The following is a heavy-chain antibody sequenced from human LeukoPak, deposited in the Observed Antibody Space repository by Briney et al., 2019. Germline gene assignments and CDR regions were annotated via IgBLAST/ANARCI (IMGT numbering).Heavy chain of an antibody. D-gene: IGHD3-9*01. Sequence: GSLILSCAAPGFTLSHYAMSGVRQGPGEGLEWVSAIVWSGGSTYYADSVKGRFTIFRDNSKNTLFLQMNSLRVEDTALYYCSKWGDYDVLTGYYDSDFWGQGTLVTVSS. J-gene: IGHJ4*02. CDR1: GFTLSHYA. V-gene: IGHV3-23*01. CDR3: SKWGDYDVLTGYYDSDF. CDR2: IVWSGGST.